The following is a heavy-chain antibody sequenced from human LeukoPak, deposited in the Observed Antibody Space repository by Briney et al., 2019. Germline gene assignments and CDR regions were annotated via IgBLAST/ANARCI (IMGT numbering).Heavy chain of an antibody. CDR1: GFTFSSYA. D-gene: IGHD3-22*01. Sequence: PGGSLRLSCAASGFTFSSYAMSWVRQAPGKGLEWVSAISGSGGSTYYADSVKGRFTISRDNSKNTLYLQMNSLRAEDTAVYYCAREGNYYYDSSGSDYWGQGTLVTVSS. CDR3: AREGNYYYDSSGSDY. V-gene: IGHV3-23*01. J-gene: IGHJ4*02. CDR2: ISGSGGST.